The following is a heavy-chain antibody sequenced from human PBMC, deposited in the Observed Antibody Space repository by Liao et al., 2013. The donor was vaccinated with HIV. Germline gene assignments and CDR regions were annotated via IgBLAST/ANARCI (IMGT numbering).Heavy chain of an antibody. D-gene: IGHD3-10*01. V-gene: IGHV4-30-2*01. CDR2: IYHSGST. Sequence: QLQLQESGSGLVKPSQTLSLTCAVSGGSISSSGSSWSWIRQPPGKGLECIGYIYHSGSTYYSPSLKSRVTISVDTSKNQFSLKLSSVTAADTAVYYCARDGSGSYYRWRNSALFDYWGQGTLVTVSS. J-gene: IGHJ4*02. CDR3: ARDGSGSYYRWRNSALFDY. CDR1: GGSISSSGSS.